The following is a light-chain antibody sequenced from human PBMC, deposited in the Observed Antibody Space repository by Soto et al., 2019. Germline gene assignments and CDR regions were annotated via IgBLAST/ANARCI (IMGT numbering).Light chain of an antibody. CDR2: DAS. CDR3: QQYTNLPYT. CDR1: QDINNY. Sequence: DIQMTQSPSSLSASVGDRVTITCQASQDINNYLNWYQQKPGRAPKLLIYDASNLETGVPSRFSGSGSGTDFTFTISNLQPEDIATFYCQQYTNLPYTFGQGTKLEIK. V-gene: IGKV1-33*01. J-gene: IGKJ2*01.